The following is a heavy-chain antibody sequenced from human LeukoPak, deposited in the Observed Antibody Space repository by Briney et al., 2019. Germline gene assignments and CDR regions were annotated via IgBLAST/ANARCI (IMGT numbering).Heavy chain of an antibody. CDR1: GGSISNHY. CDR3: ARDMLGYYYGSGNYGSFDT. V-gene: IGHV4-59*11. Sequence: PSETLSLTCTVSGGSISNHYWTWIPQSPGKGLEWIGYIYYSGISDYSPSLRSRVTMSVDTSKNQFSLKLNSLTAADTAVYYCARDMLGYYYGSGNYGSFDTWGQGTLVTVSS. D-gene: IGHD3-10*01. J-gene: IGHJ5*02. CDR2: IYYSGIS.